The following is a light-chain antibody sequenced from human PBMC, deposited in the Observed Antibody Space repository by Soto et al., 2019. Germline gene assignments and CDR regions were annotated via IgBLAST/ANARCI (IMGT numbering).Light chain of an antibody. Sequence: QPVLTQPPSASGTPGQRVTISCSGSSSNIGGNTVNWYQQLPGTAPKLLISSNDQRPSGVPDRFSGSKSGTSASLAISGLESEDEADFYCAAWDDSLNGVVFGGGTKVTVL. J-gene: IGLJ2*01. CDR1: SSNIGGNT. CDR3: AAWDDSLNGVV. V-gene: IGLV1-44*01. CDR2: SND.